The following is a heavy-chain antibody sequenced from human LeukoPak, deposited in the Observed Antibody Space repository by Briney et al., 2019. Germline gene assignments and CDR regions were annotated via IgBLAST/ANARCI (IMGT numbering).Heavy chain of an antibody. D-gene: IGHD3-22*01. V-gene: IGHV1-46*01. CDR2: INPSGGST. CDR3: ARGVHVRKYDSNDNCFDP. CDR1: GYTFTSYY. J-gene: IGHJ5*02. Sequence: ASVKVSCKASGYTFTSYYMHWVRQAPGQGLEWMGIINPSGGSTSYAQKFQGRVTMTRDMPTSTVYMELSSLRSEDTAVYYCARGVHVRKYDSNDNCFDPWGQGTLVTVSS.